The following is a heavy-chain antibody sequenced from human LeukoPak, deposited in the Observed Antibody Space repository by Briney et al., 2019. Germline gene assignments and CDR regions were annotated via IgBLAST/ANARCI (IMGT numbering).Heavy chain of an antibody. J-gene: IGHJ4*02. CDR1: GGSFSGYY. D-gene: IGHD3-3*02. CDR2: INHSGST. V-gene: IGHV4-34*01. Sequence: SETLSLTCAVYGGSFSGYYWSWIRQSPGKGLEWIGEINHSGSTNYNPSLKSRVTISVDTSKNQFSLKLSSVTAADTAVYYCARHHIWVSIDYWGQGTLVTVSS. CDR3: ARHHIWVSIDY.